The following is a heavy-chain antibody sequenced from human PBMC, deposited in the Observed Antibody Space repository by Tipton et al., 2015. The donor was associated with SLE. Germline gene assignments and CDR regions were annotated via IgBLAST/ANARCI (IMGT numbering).Heavy chain of an antibody. V-gene: IGHV3-33*06. Sequence: RSLRLSCAASGFTFSNFAMHWVRQAPGKGLEWVAVIWYDGTNKYYADSVKGRFTVSRDNSKNTLYLQMNSLRAEDTAVYYCAKGPDCSGGRCHSGYYYYYMDVWGKGTTVTVSS. J-gene: IGHJ6*03. D-gene: IGHD2-15*01. CDR1: GFTFSNFA. CDR2: IWYDGTNK. CDR3: AKGPDCSGGRCHSGYYYYYMDV.